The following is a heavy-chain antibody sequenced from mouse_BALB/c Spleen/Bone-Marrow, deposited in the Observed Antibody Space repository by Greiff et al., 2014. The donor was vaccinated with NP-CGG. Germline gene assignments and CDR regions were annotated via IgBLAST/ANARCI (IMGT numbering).Heavy chain of an antibody. Sequence: VQLQESGADLAKPGASMKMSCKASGYTFTNYWMHWVKLRPGQGLEWIGNINPSTGYTEYNQKFRDKATLTADKSSSTAYVQLSSLTSEDSAVYYCTRDNYEAMDYWGQGTSVTVSS. CDR2: INPSTGYT. V-gene: IGHV1-7*01. CDR1: GYTFTNYW. CDR3: TRDNYEAMDY. D-gene: IGHD1-3*01. J-gene: IGHJ4*01.